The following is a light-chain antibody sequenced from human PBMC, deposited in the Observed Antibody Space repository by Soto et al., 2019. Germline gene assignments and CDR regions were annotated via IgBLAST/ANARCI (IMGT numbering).Light chain of an antibody. CDR2: GAS. J-gene: IGKJ2*02. CDR1: QSVSSSC. V-gene: IGKV3-20*01. Sequence: EIVLTQSPGTLSLTAGERATLSCRASQSVSSSCLAWYQQKPGQAPRLLIYGASSRATGTPDRFSGSGSGTDFALTISRLEPEDFAVYYCQQYSSSSCTFGQGTKLEIK. CDR3: QQYSSSSCT.